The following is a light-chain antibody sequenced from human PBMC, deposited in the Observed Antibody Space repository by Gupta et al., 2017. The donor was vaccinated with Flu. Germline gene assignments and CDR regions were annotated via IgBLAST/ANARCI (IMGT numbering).Light chain of an antibody. V-gene: IGLV2-8*01. CDR1: SSDIGAYNF. J-gene: IGLJ1*01. Sequence: QSALTQPPSASGSPGQSVTISCTGTSSDIGAYNFVSWYQQHPGKAPKLMLYEVNKRPSGVPDRFSGSKSGNTASLTVSGLQAEDEATYYCCSFAHGDSLPYVFGAGTKVTVL. CDR3: CSFAHGDSLPYV. CDR2: EVN.